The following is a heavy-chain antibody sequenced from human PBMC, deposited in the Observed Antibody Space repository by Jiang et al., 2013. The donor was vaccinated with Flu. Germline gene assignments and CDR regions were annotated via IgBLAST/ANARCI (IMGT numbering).Heavy chain of an antibody. CDR2: IDPSDSYS. D-gene: IGHD6-13*01. CDR3: ARGIGIHQ. Sequence: SWVRQMSGKGLEWMGRIDPSDSYSNYSPSFQGHVTISVDKSISTAYLQWSSLKASDTAMYYCARGIGIHQWGQGTLVTVSS. J-gene: IGHJ1*01. V-gene: IGHV5-10-1*01.